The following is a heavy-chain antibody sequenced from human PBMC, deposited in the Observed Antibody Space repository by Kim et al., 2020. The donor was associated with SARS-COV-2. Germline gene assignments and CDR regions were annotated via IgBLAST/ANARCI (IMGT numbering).Heavy chain of an antibody. CDR1: GFTFGTYE. Sequence: GGSLRLSCTASGFTFGTYEMNWVRQVPGKGLEWISYISSSSTTILYADSVKGRFTILRDNAKNSLYLQMNSLRVEDTAIYYCVRSTVLNSQRIHFDFWGQGSLLTVSS. J-gene: IGHJ4*02. V-gene: IGHV3-48*03. D-gene: IGHD4-17*01. CDR2: ISSSSTTI. CDR3: VRSTVLNSQRIHFDF.